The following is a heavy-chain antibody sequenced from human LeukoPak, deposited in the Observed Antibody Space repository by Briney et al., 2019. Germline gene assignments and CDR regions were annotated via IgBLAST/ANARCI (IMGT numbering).Heavy chain of an antibody. Sequence: SETLSLTCAVYGGSFSAYYWSWIRQPPGKGLEWIGEINHSGSTNYNPSLKSRVTISVDTSKNQFSLKPSSVAAADTAVYYCAREGYCSSNSCYNFNYWGQGTLVTVSS. D-gene: IGHD2-2*02. CDR2: INHSGST. J-gene: IGHJ4*02. CDR3: AREGYCSSNSCYNFNY. CDR1: GGSFSAYY. V-gene: IGHV4-34*01.